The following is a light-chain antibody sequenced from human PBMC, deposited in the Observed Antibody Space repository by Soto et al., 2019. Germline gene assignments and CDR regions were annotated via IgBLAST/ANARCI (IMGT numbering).Light chain of an antibody. CDR2: SAS. J-gene: IGKJ4*01. V-gene: IGKV1D-12*01. CDR1: QGIRSW. CDR3: QQSDTFPAT. Sequence: DIQMTQSPSSVSASVGDRVTITCRASQGIRSWLAWYQQKPGKAPKLLISSASTLQSGVPSRFSGSGSGTDFTLTISCLQPEDFATYYCQQSDTFPATFGGGTRVEIK.